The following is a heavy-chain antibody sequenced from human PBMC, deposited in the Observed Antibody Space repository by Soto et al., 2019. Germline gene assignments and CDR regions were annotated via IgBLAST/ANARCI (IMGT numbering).Heavy chain of an antibody. D-gene: IGHD1-7*01. V-gene: IGHV1-8*01. CDR2: MNPNSGNT. CDR3: ARRSCNWNYDGDPLTRYECDYYYMDV. Sequence: GASVKVSCKASGYTFTSYDINWVRQATGQGLEWMGWMNPNSGNTGYAQKFQGRVTMTKNTSISTAYMELSSLRSEDTAVYYCARRSCNWNYDGDPLTRYECDYYYMDVWGKGTTVTVSS. J-gene: IGHJ6*03. CDR1: GYTFTSYD.